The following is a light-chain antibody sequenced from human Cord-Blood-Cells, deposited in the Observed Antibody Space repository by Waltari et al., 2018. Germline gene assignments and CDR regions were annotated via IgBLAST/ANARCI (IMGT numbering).Light chain of an antibody. V-gene: IGLV2-8*01. J-gene: IGLJ3*02. CDR2: EVS. CDR1: SSDGGGDNY. Sequence: QSALTQPPSASGSPGQSVTISCTGTSSDGGGDNYVSWYQQHPGKAPKLMIYEVSKRPSGVPDRFSGSKSGNTASLPVSGLQAEDEADYYCSSYAGSNNLVFGGGTKLTVL. CDR3: SSYAGSNNLV.